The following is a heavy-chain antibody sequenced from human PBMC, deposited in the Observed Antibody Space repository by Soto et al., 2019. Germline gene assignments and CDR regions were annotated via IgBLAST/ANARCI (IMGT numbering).Heavy chain of an antibody. D-gene: IGHD5-18*01. V-gene: IGHV4-31*03. CDR2: IYYSGST. Sequence: QVQLQESGPGLVKPSQTLSLTCTVSGGSISSGGYYWSWIRQHPGKGLEWIGYIYYSGSTYYNPSLEGRVTKTLDTSTNPFTLKLSPVPAADTARYYGASRGYSFGFSIGRDVWGQGATVTVSS. CDR3: ASRGYSFGFSIGRDV. J-gene: IGHJ6*02. CDR1: GGSISSGGYY.